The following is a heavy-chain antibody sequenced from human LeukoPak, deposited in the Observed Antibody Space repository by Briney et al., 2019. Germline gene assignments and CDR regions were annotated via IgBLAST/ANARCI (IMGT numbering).Heavy chain of an antibody. J-gene: IGHJ4*02. D-gene: IGHD4-17*01. CDR1: GFTFSDHY. CDR3: AKDTAVTPNFDY. V-gene: IGHV3-72*01. Sequence: GGSLRLSCAASGFTFSDHYMDWVRQAPGKGLEWVGRIRNKANSYTTEYAASVKGRFTISRDDSNNSLYLQMNSLKTEDTAVYYCAKDTAVTPNFDYWGQGTLVTVSS. CDR2: IRNKANSYTT.